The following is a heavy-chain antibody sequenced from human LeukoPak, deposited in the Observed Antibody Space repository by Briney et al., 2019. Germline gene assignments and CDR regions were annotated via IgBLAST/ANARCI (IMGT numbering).Heavy chain of an antibody. D-gene: IGHD4-11*01. CDR1: GGTFSSYA. J-gene: IGHJ4*02. Sequence: SVKVSCKASGGTFSSYAISWVRQAPGQGLEWMGGIIPIFGTANYAQKFQGRVTITTDESTSTAYMELRSLRSEDTAVYYCAREGYDYSNYVRLDYWGQGTLVTVSS. CDR3: AREGYDYSNYVRLDY. V-gene: IGHV1-69*05. CDR2: IIPIFGTA.